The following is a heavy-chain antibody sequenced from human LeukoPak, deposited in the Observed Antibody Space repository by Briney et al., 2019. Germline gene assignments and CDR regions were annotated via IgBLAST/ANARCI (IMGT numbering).Heavy chain of an antibody. J-gene: IGHJ4*02. V-gene: IGHV4-4*07. CDR1: GGSVSNYY. CDR2: IYTSEST. D-gene: IGHD1-7*01. Sequence: SETLSLTCTVSGGSVSNYYWSWIRQPAGKGLEWIGRIYTSESTDYNPSLKSRVTMSVDTSKHQFSLKLSSVTAADTAVYYCARTKRHNWSYFLFDCWGQGTLVTVSS. CDR3: ARTKRHNWSYFLFDC.